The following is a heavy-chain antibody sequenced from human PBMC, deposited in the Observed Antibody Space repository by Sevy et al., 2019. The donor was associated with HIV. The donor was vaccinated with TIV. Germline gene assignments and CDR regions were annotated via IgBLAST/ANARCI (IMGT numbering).Heavy chain of an antibody. CDR3: ARGSRGTFGS. V-gene: IGHV3-74*01. J-gene: IGHJ4*02. CDR1: GFTFTSDW. CDR2: INSDGEMI. Sequence: LSLTCAASGFTFTSDWMHWVRQPPGKGLAWVSHINSDGEMIRYADSVKGRFTTSRDNAKNILYLQMNNLRAEDTAVYYCARGSRGTFGSWGQGTLVTVS. D-gene: IGHD1-26*01.